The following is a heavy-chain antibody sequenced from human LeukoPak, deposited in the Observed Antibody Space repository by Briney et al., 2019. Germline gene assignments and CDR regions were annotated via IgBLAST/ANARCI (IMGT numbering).Heavy chain of an antibody. J-gene: IGHJ4*02. Sequence: ASVKVSCKASGYTLTGYYMHWERQAPGQGLEWLGWMNPNSGGTNYAQTFQGRVTMTRDTSISTAYMELSRLRSDDTAVYYCASIGETASYDFWSGYPDHWGQGTLVTVSS. D-gene: IGHD3-3*01. CDR1: GYTLTGYY. CDR2: MNPNSGGT. CDR3: ASIGETASYDFWSGYPDH. V-gene: IGHV1-2*02.